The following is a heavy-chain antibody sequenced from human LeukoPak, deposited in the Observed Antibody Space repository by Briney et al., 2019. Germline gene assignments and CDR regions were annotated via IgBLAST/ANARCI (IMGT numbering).Heavy chain of an antibody. CDR2: ISGSGGST. CDR3: AEEVYAILRSLYYFDY. J-gene: IGHJ4*02. Sequence: QPGGSLRLSCAASGFTFSSYAMSWVRQAPGKGLEWVSAISGSGGSTYYADSVKGRFTISRDNSKNTLYLQMNSLRAEDTAVYYCAEEVYAILRSLYYFDYWGQGTLVTVSS. V-gene: IGHV3-23*01. CDR1: GFTFSSYA. D-gene: IGHD2-8*01.